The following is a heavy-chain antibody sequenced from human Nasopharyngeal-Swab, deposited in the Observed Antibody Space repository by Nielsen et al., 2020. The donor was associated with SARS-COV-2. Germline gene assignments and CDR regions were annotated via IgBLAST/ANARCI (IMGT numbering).Heavy chain of an antibody. CDR1: GFTFSSYA. Sequence: GESLKISCAASGFTFSSYAMSWVRQAPGKGLEWVSVIYSGGSTYYADSVKGRFTISRDNSKNTLYLQMNSLRAEDTAVYYCTSYLPADYWGQGTLVTVSS. CDR3: TSYLPADY. V-gene: IGHV3-53*01. D-gene: IGHD2-2*01. J-gene: IGHJ4*02. CDR2: IYSGGST.